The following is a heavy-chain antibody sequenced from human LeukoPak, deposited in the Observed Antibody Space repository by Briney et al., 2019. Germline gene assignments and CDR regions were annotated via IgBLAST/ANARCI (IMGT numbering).Heavy chain of an antibody. CDR3: AKACPYGGNGANWFDP. CDR2: IYTSGGT. CDR1: GGTISSYY. D-gene: IGHD4-23*01. J-gene: IGHJ5*02. Sequence: PSETLSLTCTVSGGTISSYYWSWIRQPAGKGLEWIGRIYTSGGTNYNPSLKSRVIISVDKSKNQFSLKLSSVTAADTAVSYSAKACPYGGNGANWFDPWGQGTLVTVSS. V-gene: IGHV4-4*07.